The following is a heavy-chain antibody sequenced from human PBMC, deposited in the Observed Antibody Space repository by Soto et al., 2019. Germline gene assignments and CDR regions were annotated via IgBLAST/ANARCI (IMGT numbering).Heavy chain of an antibody. V-gene: IGHV3-23*01. D-gene: IGHD3-22*01. J-gene: IGHJ4*02. CDR1: GFTFSSYA. CDR2: ISGSGGST. Sequence: GGSLRLSCAASGFTFSSYAMSWVRQAPGKGLEWVSAISGSGGSTYYADSVKGRFTISRDNSKNTLYLQMNSLRAEDTAVYYCAKDRSRVGSGYYYRLDYSGQGTLVTVSS. CDR3: AKDRSRVGSGYYYRLDY.